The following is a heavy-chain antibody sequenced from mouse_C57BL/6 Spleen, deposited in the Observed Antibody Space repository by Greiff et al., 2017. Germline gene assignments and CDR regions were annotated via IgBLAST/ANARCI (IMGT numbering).Heavy chain of an antibody. D-gene: IGHD2-3*01. CDR3: ARRGLRNDYFAY. CDR1: GYTFTDYN. V-gene: IGHV1-18*01. CDR2: INPNNGGT. Sequence: VQLQQSGPELVKPGASVKIPCKASGYTFTDYNMDWVKQSHGKSLEWIGDINPNNGGTNYNQKFKGKATLTVDKYSSTAYMELRSLTSEYTAVYYCARRGLRNDYFAYWGQGTTLTVSS. J-gene: IGHJ2*01.